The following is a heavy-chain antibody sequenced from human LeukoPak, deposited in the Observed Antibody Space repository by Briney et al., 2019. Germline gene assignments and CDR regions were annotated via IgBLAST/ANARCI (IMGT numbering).Heavy chain of an antibody. V-gene: IGHV5-51*01. Sequence: PGALPQTCCACGGYISSSYWIGWGRPVPGKGQGWVGIIYPGYSDTRYVPPFRGQVTVSADRSTSTAYLQSSSLKASDTAMYYCARLIYNSGSFYFDYWGQGALVTVSS. CDR3: ARLIYNSGSFYFDY. J-gene: IGHJ4*02. D-gene: IGHD1-20*01. CDR2: IYPGYSDT. CDR1: GYISSSYW.